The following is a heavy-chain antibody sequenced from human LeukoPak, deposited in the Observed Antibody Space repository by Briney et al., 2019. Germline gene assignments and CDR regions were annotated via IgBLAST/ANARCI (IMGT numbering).Heavy chain of an antibody. Sequence: PGRSLRLSCAASGFTFSSYGMHWVRQAPGKGLEWVAVISYDGSNKYYADSVKGRFTISRDNSKNTLYLQMNSLRAEGTAVYYCAKDEYSSSFDYWGQGTLVTVSS. CDR2: ISYDGSNK. CDR3: AKDEYSSSFDY. V-gene: IGHV3-30*18. CDR1: GFTFSSYG. D-gene: IGHD6-6*01. J-gene: IGHJ4*02.